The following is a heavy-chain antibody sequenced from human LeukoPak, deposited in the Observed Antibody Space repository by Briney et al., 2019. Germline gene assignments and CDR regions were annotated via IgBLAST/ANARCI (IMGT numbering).Heavy chain of an antibody. Sequence: PGGSLRLPCAASGFTFSSYAMSWVRQAPGKGLEWVSAISGSGGSTYYADSVKGRFTISRDNSKDTLYLQMNSLRAEDTAVYYCAKGFKRDFWSGYYPADYWGQGTLVTVS. V-gene: IGHV3-23*01. CDR2: ISGSGGST. CDR1: GFTFSSYA. D-gene: IGHD3-3*01. CDR3: AKGFKRDFWSGYYPADY. J-gene: IGHJ4*02.